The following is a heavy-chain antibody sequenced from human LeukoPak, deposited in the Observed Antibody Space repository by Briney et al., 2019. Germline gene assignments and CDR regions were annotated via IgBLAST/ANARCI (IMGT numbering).Heavy chain of an antibody. Sequence: GGPLRLSRAASGFTFSSYWMNWVRQAPGKGLEWVANIKQDGSEKYYVDSVKGRFTISRDNAKNSLYLQMNSLRAEDTAVYYCASGDYSSLGDYWGQGTLVTVSS. V-gene: IGHV3-7*01. CDR3: ASGDYSSLGDY. D-gene: IGHD6-13*01. CDR2: IKQDGSEK. CDR1: GFTFSSYW. J-gene: IGHJ4*02.